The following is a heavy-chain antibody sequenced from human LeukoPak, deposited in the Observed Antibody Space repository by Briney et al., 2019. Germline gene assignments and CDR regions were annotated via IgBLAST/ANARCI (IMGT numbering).Heavy chain of an antibody. V-gene: IGHV4-31*03. D-gene: IGHD3-16*01. Sequence: SETLSLTCTVSGGSISSSTYYWGWIRQPPGKGLEWIGYIYYSGYTYHNPSLKSRVTISVDTSKKRFSLKLSSVTAADTAVYYCARSKGDGRYYFDYWGQGTLVTVSS. CDR3: ARSKGDGRYYFDY. CDR1: GGSISSSTYY. CDR2: IYYSGYT. J-gene: IGHJ4*02.